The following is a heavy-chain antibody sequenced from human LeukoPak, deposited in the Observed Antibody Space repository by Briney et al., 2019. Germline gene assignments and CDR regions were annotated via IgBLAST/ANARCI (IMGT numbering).Heavy chain of an antibody. CDR3: VSGAYNFGYDY. J-gene: IGHJ4*02. CDR1: GFTFSSYW. CDR2: INADGSST. Sequence: GGSLRLSCASSGFTFSSYWMHWVRQGPGKGLGWVSRINADGSSTNYADSVKGRFTISRDNAKNTLYLQMNSLRADDTAVYYCVSGAYNFGYDYWGQGSLVTVSS. D-gene: IGHD5-18*01. V-gene: IGHV3-74*01.